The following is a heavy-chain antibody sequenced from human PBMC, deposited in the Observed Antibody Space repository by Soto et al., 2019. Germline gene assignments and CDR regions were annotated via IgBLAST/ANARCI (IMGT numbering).Heavy chain of an antibody. CDR1: GFTFSRDS. V-gene: IGHV3-23*01. CDR2: ISGSGGRT. CDR3: AKCMGGYYVMAV. J-gene: IGHJ6*02. Sequence: GGSLRLPCAPAGFTFSRDSMSCVRQASGKGLEWVSSISGSGGRTYYADSVKGWFTTSRDNSKNMFYLEMHSLRAEDTAVYYCAKCMGGYYVMAVWGQGATVTVAS. D-gene: IGHD2-8*01.